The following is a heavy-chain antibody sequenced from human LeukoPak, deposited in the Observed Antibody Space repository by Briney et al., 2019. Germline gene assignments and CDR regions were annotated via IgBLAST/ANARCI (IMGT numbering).Heavy chain of an antibody. CDR2: INPSGGST. CDR1: GYTFTSYY. V-gene: IGHV1-46*01. CDR3: ARDLLGSGSYYKAPDYYYYYMDV. Sequence: ASVKVSCKASGYTFTSYYMHWVRQAPGQGLEWMGIINPSGGSTSYAQKFQGRVTMTRDASTSTVYMELSSLRSEDTAVYYCARDLLGSGSYYKAPDYYYYYMDVWGKGTTVTVSS. J-gene: IGHJ6*03. D-gene: IGHD3-10*01.